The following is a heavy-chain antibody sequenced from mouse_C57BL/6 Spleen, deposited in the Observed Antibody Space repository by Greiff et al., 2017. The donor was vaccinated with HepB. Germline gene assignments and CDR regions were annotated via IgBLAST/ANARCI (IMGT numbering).Heavy chain of an antibody. V-gene: IGHV1-55*01. D-gene: IGHD2-1*01. J-gene: IGHJ3*01. CDR1: GYTFTSYW. CDR2: IYPGSGST. Sequence: QVHVKQPGAELVKPGASVKMSCKASGYTFTSYWITWVKQRPGQGLEWIGDIYPGSGSTNYNEKFKSKATLTVDTSSSTAYMQLSSLTSEDSAVYYCARNGNPAWFAYWGQGTLVTVSA. CDR3: ARNGNPAWFAY.